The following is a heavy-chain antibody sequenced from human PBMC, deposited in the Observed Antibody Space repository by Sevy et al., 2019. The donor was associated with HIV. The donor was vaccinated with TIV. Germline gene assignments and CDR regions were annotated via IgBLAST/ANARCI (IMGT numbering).Heavy chain of an antibody. J-gene: IGHJ4*02. D-gene: IGHD4-17*01. Sequence: GGSLRLSCAASGFPFSSYAMGWVRQAPGKGLEWVSAINGHGDSSYYADSVKGRFTISRDNSKNTLHLQMNSLRTVDTAVYYCAKDLTGLVWGQGSLVTVSS. CDR2: INGHGDSS. CDR3: AKDLTGLV. CDR1: GFPFSSYA. V-gene: IGHV3-23*01.